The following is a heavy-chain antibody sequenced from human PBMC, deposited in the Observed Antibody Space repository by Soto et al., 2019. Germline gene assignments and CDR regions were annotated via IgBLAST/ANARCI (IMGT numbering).Heavy chain of an antibody. Sequence: SETLSLTCTVSGGSISSSYWSWIRQPPGKGLEWIGYIYYSGSTYYNPSLKSRVTISVDTSKNQFSLKLSSVTAADTAVYYCARDLRYGDYESYGMDVWGQGTTVTVSS. J-gene: IGHJ6*02. CDR1: GGSISSSY. V-gene: IGHV4-59*12. D-gene: IGHD4-17*01. CDR3: ARDLRYGDYESYGMDV. CDR2: IYYSGST.